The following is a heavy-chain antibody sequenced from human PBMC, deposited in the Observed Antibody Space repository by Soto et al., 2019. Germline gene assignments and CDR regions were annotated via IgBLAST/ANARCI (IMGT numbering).Heavy chain of an antibody. Sequence: TSETLSLTCAVYGGSFSDYYWSWIRQPPGKGLEWIGEINHSGSTNYNPSLKSRVTISVDTSKNQFSLKLSSVTAADTAVYYCARGLITLWFDPWGQGTLVTVSS. CDR2: INHSGST. V-gene: IGHV4-34*01. D-gene: IGHD1-20*01. CDR1: GGSFSDYY. J-gene: IGHJ5*02. CDR3: ARGLITLWFDP.